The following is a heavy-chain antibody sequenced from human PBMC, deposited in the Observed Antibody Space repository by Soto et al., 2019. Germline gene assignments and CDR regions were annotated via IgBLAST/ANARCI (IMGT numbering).Heavy chain of an antibody. D-gene: IGHD2-15*01. CDR3: VRDRSCSGGTCYRGWFGP. CDR2: ISRTSTTI. V-gene: IGHV3-48*01. CDR1: GFTLSNYR. J-gene: IGHJ5*02. Sequence: GGSLRLSCAASGFTLSNYRMNWVRQAPGKGLEWVSYISRTSTTIDYADSVKGRFTISRDNAKNSLSLQMNSLRAEDTAVYYCVRDRSCSGGTCYRGWFGPWGQGILVTVSS.